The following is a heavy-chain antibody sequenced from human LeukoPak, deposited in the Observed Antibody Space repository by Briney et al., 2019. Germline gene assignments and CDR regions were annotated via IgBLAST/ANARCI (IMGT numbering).Heavy chain of an antibody. V-gene: IGHV3-21*01. Sequence: GGSLRLSCAASGFTFSSYSMNWVRQAPGKGLEWVSSISSSSYIYYADSVKGRFTISRDNAKNSLYLQMNSLRAEDAAVYYCVRGNDYGGPHYWGQGTLVTVSS. CDR2: ISSSSYI. J-gene: IGHJ4*02. CDR3: VRGNDYGGPHY. D-gene: IGHD4-23*01. CDR1: GFTFSSYS.